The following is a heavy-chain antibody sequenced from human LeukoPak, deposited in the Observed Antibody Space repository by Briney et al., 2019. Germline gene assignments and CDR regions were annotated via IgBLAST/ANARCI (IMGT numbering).Heavy chain of an antibody. D-gene: IGHD2-2*01. V-gene: IGHV3-33*06. J-gene: IGHJ6*03. CDR1: GFTFSSYG. Sequence: GGSLRLSCAASGFTFSSYGMHWVRQAPSKGLEWVAVIWYDGSNKYYADSVKGRFTISRDNSKNTLYLQMNSLRAEDTAVYYCAKGGYCSSTSCYGYYYYYYMDVWGKGTTVTVSS. CDR3: AKGGYCSSTSCYGYYYYYYMDV. CDR2: IWYDGSNK.